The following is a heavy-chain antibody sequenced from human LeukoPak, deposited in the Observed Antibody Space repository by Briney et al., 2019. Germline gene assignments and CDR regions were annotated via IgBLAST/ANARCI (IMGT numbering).Heavy chain of an antibody. Sequence: SETLSLTCAVYGGSFSGYYWSWIRQPPGKGLEWIGEINHSGSTNYNPSLKSRVTISVDTSKNQFSLKLSSVTAADTAVYYCARHTLVGARNAFDIWGQGTMVTVSS. J-gene: IGHJ3*02. V-gene: IGHV4-34*01. CDR2: INHSGST. CDR1: GGSFSGYY. CDR3: ARHTLVGARNAFDI. D-gene: IGHD1-26*01.